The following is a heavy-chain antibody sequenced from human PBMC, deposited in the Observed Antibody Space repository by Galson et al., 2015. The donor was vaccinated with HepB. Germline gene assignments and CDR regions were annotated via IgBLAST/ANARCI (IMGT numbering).Heavy chain of an antibody. CDR3: AILLNPLYSYGPFDH. CDR2: IDPSDSYT. J-gene: IGHJ4*02. V-gene: IGHV5-10-1*04. D-gene: IGHD5-18*01. CDR1: GYSFISYL. Sequence: QSGAEVKKPGESLRISCKGSGYSFISYLISWVRQMPGKGLEWMGRIDPSDSYTNYSPSFQGQVTFSADKSISTAYLQWNSLKASDTAMYYCAILLNPLYSYGPFDHWGQGTLVTVSS.